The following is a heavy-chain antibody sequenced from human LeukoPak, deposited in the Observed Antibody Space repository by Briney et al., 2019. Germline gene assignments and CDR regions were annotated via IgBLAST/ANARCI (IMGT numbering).Heavy chain of an antibody. CDR1: GGSTSSYY. CDR2: IYTSGST. D-gene: IGHD4-17*01. J-gene: IGHJ4*02. V-gene: IGHV4-4*07. Sequence: PSETLSLTCTVSGGSTSSYYWSWIRQPAGKGLEWIGRIYTSGSTNYNPSLKSRVTMSVDTSKNQFSLKLSSVTAADTAVYYCARDLGRYGDYSYFDYWGQGTLVTVSS. CDR3: ARDLGRYGDYSYFDY.